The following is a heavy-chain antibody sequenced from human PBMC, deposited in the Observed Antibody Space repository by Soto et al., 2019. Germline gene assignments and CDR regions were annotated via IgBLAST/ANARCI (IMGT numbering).Heavy chain of an antibody. J-gene: IGHJ6*02. CDR3: ARDRKTGDWFYYYYGMDV. CDR1: GYTFTSYG. D-gene: IGHD3-9*01. V-gene: IGHV1-18*01. CDR2: ISAYNGNT. Sequence: ASVKVSCKASGYTFTSYGISWVRQAPGQGLEWMGWISAYNGNTNYAQKLQGRVTMTTDTSTSTAYMEPRSLRSDDTAVYYCARDRKTGDWFYYYYGMDVWGQGTTVTVSS.